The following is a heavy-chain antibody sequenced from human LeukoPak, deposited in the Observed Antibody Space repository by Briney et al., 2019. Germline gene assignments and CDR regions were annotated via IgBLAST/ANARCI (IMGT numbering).Heavy chain of an antibody. D-gene: IGHD6-6*01. Sequence: SSETLSLTCTVSGGSISSSGSYWGWIRQPPGKGLEWIGSVYYSGNTYNPSLKSRVTISVDTSKNQFSLNLTSVNAADTAIYYCARVMAARREDLNWFDPWGQGTLVTVSS. CDR3: ARVMAARREDLNWFDP. J-gene: IGHJ5*02. CDR1: GGSISSSGSY. V-gene: IGHV4-39*07. CDR2: VYYSGNT.